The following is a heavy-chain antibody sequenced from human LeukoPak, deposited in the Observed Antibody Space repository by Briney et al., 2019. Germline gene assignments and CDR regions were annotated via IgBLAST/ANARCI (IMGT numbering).Heavy chain of an antibody. V-gene: IGHV1-69*13. CDR3: ARSGVKDIVVVPAAVRPFDP. CDR2: IIPIFGTA. CDR1: GGTFSSYA. J-gene: IGHJ5*02. Sequence: SVKVSCKASGGTFSSYAISWVRQTPGQGLEWMGGIIPIFGTANYAQKFQGRVTITADESTSTAYMELSSLRSEDTAVYYCARSGVKDIVVVPAAVRPFDPWGQGTLVTVSS. D-gene: IGHD2-2*01.